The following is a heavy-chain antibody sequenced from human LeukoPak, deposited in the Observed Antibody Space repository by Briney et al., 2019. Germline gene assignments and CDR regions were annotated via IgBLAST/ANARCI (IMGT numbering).Heavy chain of an antibody. CDR3: ARGTCSGGSCFPGTLDY. CDR2: ISAYNGNT. V-gene: IGHV1-18*01. J-gene: IGHJ4*02. D-gene: IGHD2-15*01. CDR1: GYTFTSYG. Sequence: GASVKVSCKASGYTFTSYGISWVRQAPGQGLEWMGWISAYNGNTNYAQKLQGRVTMTTDTSTSPAYMELRSLRSDDTAVYYCARGTCSGGSCFPGTLDYWGQGTLVSVFS.